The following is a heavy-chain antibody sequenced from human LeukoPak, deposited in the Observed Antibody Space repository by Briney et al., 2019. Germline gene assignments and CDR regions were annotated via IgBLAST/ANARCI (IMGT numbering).Heavy chain of an antibody. V-gene: IGHV3-7*05. J-gene: IGHJ4*02. CDR2: IKQDGSEQ. CDR3: ARESAGGPDY. CDR1: GFTLSSHW. Sequence: PGGPLRLSCAACGFTLSSHWMSWARQAPGKGLEWVANIKQDGSEQYYVHSVRGRFTISRDNAKNSLYLQMNSLRAEDTAIYYCARESAGGPDYWGQGTLVTVSS. D-gene: IGHD6-19*01.